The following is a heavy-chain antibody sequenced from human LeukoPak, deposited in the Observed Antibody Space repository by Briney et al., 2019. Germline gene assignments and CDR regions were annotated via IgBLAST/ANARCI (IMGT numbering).Heavy chain of an antibody. V-gene: IGHV4-59*01. J-gene: IGHJ6*03. Sequence: SETLSLTCTVSGGSISSYYWSWLRQPPGKGLEWIGYIYYSGSTNYNPSLKSRVTISVDTSKNQFSLKLSSVTAADTAVYYCARENRYCSSTSCSYYYYMDVRGKGTTVTVSS. CDR3: ARENRYCSSTSCSYYYYMDV. D-gene: IGHD2-2*01. CDR1: GGSISSYY. CDR2: IYYSGST.